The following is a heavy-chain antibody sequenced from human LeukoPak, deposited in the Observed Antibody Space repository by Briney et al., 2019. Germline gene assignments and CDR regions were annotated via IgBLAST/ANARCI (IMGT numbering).Heavy chain of an antibody. Sequence: GESLKISCKGSGDIFTDYWIAWVRQVPGKGLEFMGIIFPRDSDIRYSPSFQGLVTISADKSISTAYLQWNSLKASDRAIYYCARLNFYDFSTGYEYGMDVWGQGTTVTVS. CDR1: GDIFTDYW. CDR2: IFPRDSDI. V-gene: IGHV5-51*01. J-gene: IGHJ6*02. CDR3: ARLNFYDFSTGYEYGMDV. D-gene: IGHD3-3*01.